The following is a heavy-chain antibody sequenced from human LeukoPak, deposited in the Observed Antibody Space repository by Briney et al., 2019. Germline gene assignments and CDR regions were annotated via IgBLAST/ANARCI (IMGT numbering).Heavy chain of an antibody. CDR3: ARHVYGEGMVV. CDR1: GGSLNGYY. Sequence: PSETLSLTCTVSGGSLNGYYWGWIRQPPGKGLECIGYIHSSEGTAHNASLKSRLTISLDTSKNQFSLTLSSVTAADTAVYYCARHVYGEGMVVWGKGTRSPSPQ. CDR2: IHSSEGT. J-gene: IGHJ6*04. D-gene: IGHD4-17*01. V-gene: IGHV4-59*08.